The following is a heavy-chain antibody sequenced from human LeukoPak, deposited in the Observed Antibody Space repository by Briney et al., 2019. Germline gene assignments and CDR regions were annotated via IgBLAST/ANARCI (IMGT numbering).Heavy chain of an antibody. Sequence: PGGSLRVSCAASAFTFGSYAMSWVRQAPGKGLEWVSAISGTGGNTYYADSVRGRFTISRDNSKNTLYLQMNILRAEDTAVYYCARHIGYDFDYWGQGTLVTVSS. CDR3: ARHIGYDFDY. V-gene: IGHV3-23*01. CDR1: AFTFGSYA. CDR2: ISGTGGNT. J-gene: IGHJ4*02. D-gene: IGHD5-12*01.